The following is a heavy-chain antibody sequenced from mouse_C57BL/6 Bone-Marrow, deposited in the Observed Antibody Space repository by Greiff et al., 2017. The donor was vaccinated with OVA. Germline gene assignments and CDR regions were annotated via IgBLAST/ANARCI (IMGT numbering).Heavy chain of an antibody. Sequence: EVHLVESGPGMVKPSQSLSLTCTVTGYSITSGYDWHWIRHFPGNKLEWMGYISYSGSTNYNPSLKSRISITHDTSKNHFFLKLNSVTTEDTATYYCARDQDLTGTAWFAYWGQGTLVTVSA. CDR2: ISYSGST. V-gene: IGHV3-1*01. CDR3: ARDQDLTGTAWFAY. D-gene: IGHD4-1*01. CDR1: GYSITSGYD. J-gene: IGHJ3*01.